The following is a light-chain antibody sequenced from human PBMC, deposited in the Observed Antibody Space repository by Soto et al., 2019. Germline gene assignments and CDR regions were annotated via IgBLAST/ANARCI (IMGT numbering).Light chain of an antibody. CDR1: QSGSTNY. Sequence: EIVLTQSPGTLSLSPGERATLSCRASQSGSTNYIAWYQQKPGQAPRLLIYTTSNMATGIPDRFSGSGSGTDFTLTISRLEPEDFAVYYCQQYGSSWTFGQGTKVEIK. CDR2: TTS. J-gene: IGKJ1*01. CDR3: QQYGSSWT. V-gene: IGKV3-20*01.